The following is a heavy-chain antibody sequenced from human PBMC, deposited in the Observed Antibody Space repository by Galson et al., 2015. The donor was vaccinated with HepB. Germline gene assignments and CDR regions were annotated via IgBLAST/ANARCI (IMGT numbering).Heavy chain of an antibody. CDR2: IWPEGNNK. Sequence: SLRLSCAASGFRLSDCDMHWVRQAPGKGLEWLTLIWPEGNNKYYADSVKGRFTISRDNAKNSLYLQMNSLRDEDTAVYYCARRDSGNSFDYWGRGTLVTVSS. J-gene: IGHJ4*02. D-gene: IGHD1-26*01. V-gene: IGHV3-33*01. CDR3: ARRDSGNSFDY. CDR1: GFRLSDCD.